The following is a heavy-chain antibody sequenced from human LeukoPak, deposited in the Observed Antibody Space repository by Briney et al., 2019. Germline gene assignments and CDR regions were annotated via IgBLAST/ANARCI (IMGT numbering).Heavy chain of an antibody. V-gene: IGHV3-23*01. Sequence: PGGSLRLSCAASGFTFSSYAMSWVRQAPGKGLEWVSAISGSGLSTYYADSVKGRFTISRDNSKNTLDLQMNSLRAEDTAVYYCAKNHYSDSSGRSYYFDHWGQGTLVTVSS. CDR1: GFTFSSYA. J-gene: IGHJ4*02. CDR2: ISGSGLST. CDR3: AKNHYSDSSGRSYYFDH. D-gene: IGHD3-22*01.